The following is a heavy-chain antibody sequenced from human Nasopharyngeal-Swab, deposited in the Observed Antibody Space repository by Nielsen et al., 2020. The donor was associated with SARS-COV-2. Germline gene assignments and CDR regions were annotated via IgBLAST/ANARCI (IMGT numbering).Heavy chain of an antibody. CDR3: AKVEGSGAFDI. CDR2: ISWNSGSI. J-gene: IGHJ3*02. D-gene: IGHD3-3*01. CDR1: GFTFDDYA. Sequence: SLKISCAASGFTFDDYAMHWVRHAPGKGLEWVSGISWNSGSIGYADSVKGRFTISRDNAKNSLYLQMNSLRAEDTALYYCAKVEGSGAFDIWGQGTMVTVSS. V-gene: IGHV3-9*01.